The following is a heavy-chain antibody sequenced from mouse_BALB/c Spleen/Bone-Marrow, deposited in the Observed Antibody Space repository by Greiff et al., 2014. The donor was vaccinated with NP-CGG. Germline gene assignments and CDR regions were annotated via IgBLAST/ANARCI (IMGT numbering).Heavy chain of an antibody. CDR1: GYAFSDSW. Sequence: QVQLQQSGPELVRPGASVKISCKASGYAFSDSWMNWVKQRPGQGLEWIGRIYPGDGDSIYNGKFKGKATLTSDKFSSTAYMQLSTLASADSAVYFCARSLSVVTPMDYWGQGTSVTVSS. D-gene: IGHD1-1*01. CDR2: IYPGDGDS. J-gene: IGHJ4*01. CDR3: ARSLSVVTPMDY. V-gene: IGHV1-82*01.